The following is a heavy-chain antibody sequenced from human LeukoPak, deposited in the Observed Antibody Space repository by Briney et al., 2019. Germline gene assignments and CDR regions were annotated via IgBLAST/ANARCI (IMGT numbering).Heavy chain of an antibody. CDR1: GYSISSGHY. CDR3: ASLGVAATYFDY. D-gene: IGHD2-15*01. V-gene: IGHV4-38-2*01. Sequence: PSETLSLTCAVSGYSISSGHYWGWIRQPPGKGLEWIGSIYHSGSTYYNPSLKSRVTISVDTSKNQFSLKLSSVTAADTAVYYCASLGVAATYFDYWGQGTLVTVSS. J-gene: IGHJ4*02. CDR2: IYHSGST.